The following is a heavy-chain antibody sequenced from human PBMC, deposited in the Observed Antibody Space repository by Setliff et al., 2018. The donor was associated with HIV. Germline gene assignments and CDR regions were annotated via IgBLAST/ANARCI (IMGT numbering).Heavy chain of an antibody. Sequence: GGSLRLSCAASGFTFSRCTMHWVRQAPGKGLEYVSAISTNGDTTYYVDPVEGRFTISRDNSKNTLFLQMGSLRAEDTAVYYCAREVVGATSHDAFDIWGQGTMVTV. CDR2: ISTNGDTT. J-gene: IGHJ3*02. V-gene: IGHV3-64*02. CDR1: GFTFSRCT. D-gene: IGHD1-26*01. CDR3: AREVVGATSHDAFDI.